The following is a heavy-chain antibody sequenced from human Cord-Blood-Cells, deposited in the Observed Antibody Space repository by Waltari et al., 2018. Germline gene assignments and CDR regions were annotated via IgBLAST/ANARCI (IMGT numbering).Heavy chain of an antibody. J-gene: IGHJ6*02. CDR3: ARAGERYYYYGMDV. D-gene: IGHD7-27*01. CDR1: GYTFTSYG. Sequence: QVQLVQSGAEVKKPGASVKVSCKASGYTFTSYGISWVRQAPGQGLEGRGWISAYNGNTNYAQKLQVRVTMTTDTSTSTAYMELSSLRSDDTAMYYCARAGERYYYYGMDVWGQGTTVTVSS. V-gene: IGHV1-18*01. CDR2: ISAYNGNT.